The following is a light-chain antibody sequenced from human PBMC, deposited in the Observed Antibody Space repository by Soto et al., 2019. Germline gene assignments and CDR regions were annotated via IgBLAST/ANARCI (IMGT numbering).Light chain of an antibody. J-gene: IGKJ1*01. V-gene: IGKV3-15*01. CDR1: QNVAAD. Sequence: RVTTQSPATLSVSPGEIATLSCRASQNVAADLACYQQKSCQPPRLLIYRTSTRSTGIPARFSGSGSGTEFTLTNSSVQSEDFAVYYCQEYNGRSSFGQGTKVEIK. CDR3: QEYNGRSS. CDR2: RTS.